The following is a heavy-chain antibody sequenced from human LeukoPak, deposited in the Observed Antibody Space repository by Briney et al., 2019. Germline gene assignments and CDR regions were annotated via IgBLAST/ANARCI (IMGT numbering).Heavy chain of an antibody. V-gene: IGHV4-59*01. CDR2: IYYSGST. CDR1: GGSINSYY. J-gene: IGHJ4*02. Sequence: PSETLSLTCTVSGGSINSYYWTWIWQPPGKGLEWIGYIYYSGSTNYNPSLKSRVTISVDTSKNQFSLKLSSVTAADTAVYYCARIPPQTVVGTNYFDYWGQGTLVTVSS. D-gene: IGHD6-19*01. CDR3: ARIPPQTVVGTNYFDY.